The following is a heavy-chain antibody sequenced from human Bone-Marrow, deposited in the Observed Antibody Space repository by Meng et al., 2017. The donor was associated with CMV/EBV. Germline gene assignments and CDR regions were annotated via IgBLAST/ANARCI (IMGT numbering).Heavy chain of an antibody. CDR2: INTSGST. V-gene: IGHV4-4*07. Sequence: GAVLLKPTYTLCLTGTASVGPFSSYDCSWIRQPAGKALEWIGRINTSGSTNYNTSLKRRVTMSVDTSKNQFSLKLSSVTAADTAVYYSARRGLLRNSLSYFDYWGRGTLVTVSS. CDR1: VGPFSSYD. D-gene: IGHD3-9*01. J-gene: IGHJ2*01. CDR3: ARRGLLRNSLSYFDY.